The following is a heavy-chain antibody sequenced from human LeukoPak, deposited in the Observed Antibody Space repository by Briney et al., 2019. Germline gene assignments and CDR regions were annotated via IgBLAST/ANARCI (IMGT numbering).Heavy chain of an antibody. Sequence: GGSLRLSCAASGFTFSNDWMRWVRQAPGKGVEWVANIKEDGSEKYYVDSVKGRFTISRDTARNSLYLQMNSLRAEDTAVYYCASGRQLGYWGQGTLVTVSS. CDR3: ASGRQLGY. D-gene: IGHD6-13*01. J-gene: IGHJ4*02. CDR2: IKEDGSEK. CDR1: GFTFSNDW. V-gene: IGHV3-7*01.